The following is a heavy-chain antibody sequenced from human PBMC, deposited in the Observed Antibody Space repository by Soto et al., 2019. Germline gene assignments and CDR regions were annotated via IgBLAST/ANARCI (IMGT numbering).Heavy chain of an antibody. V-gene: IGHV3-72*01. CDR3: TRGLLGGAPSYTFHGMDV. J-gene: IGHJ6*01. D-gene: IGHD1-26*01. CDR2: SRNRVNSHTT. Sequence: ESGGGLVQPGGSLRLSCAASGFTFSDHYMDWVRQAPGKGLEWVARSRNRVNSHTTEYAASVKGRVTISRDESKSSLYLQMNSLKIEDTAVYYCTRGLLGGAPSYTFHGMDVWGQGTTVTVSS. CDR1: GFTFSDHY.